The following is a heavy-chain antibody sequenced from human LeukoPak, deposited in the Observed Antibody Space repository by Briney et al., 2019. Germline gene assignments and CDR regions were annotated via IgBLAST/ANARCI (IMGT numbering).Heavy chain of an antibody. V-gene: IGHV3-20*04. CDR3: ARGDRDLLDYYYYMDV. CDR2: INWNGGST. J-gene: IGHJ6*03. Sequence: GGSLRLSCAASGFTFDDYGMSWVRQAPGKGLEWVSGINWNGGSTGYADSVKGRFTISRDNAKNSLYLQMNSLRAEDTAVYYCARGDRDLLDYYYYMDVWGKGTTVTISS. D-gene: IGHD3-3*01. CDR1: GFTFDDYG.